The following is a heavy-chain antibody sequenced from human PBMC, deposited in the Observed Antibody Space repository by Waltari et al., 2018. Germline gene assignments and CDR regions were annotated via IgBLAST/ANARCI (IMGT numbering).Heavy chain of an antibody. D-gene: IGHD6-13*01. V-gene: IGHV1-18*01. J-gene: IGHJ6*02. Sequence: QVQLVQSGAEVKKPGASVKVSCKASGYTFTSYGISWVRQAPGQGLEWMGWISAYNGNTNYEQKMNGRVTRTTDTSTSTAYMELRSLRSDETAVYYCASGVKQHLKPRYYYYGMDVWGQGTTVTVS. CDR1: GYTFTSYG. CDR3: ASGVKQHLKPRYYYYGMDV. CDR2: ISAYNGNT.